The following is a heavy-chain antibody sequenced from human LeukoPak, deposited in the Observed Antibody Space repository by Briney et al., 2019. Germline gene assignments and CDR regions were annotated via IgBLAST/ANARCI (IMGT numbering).Heavy chain of an antibody. D-gene: IGHD2-2*02. J-gene: IGHJ5*02. CDR2: ISPNSGGT. V-gene: IGHV1-2*02. CDR3: ARAHCGSIGCYSGFDP. CDR1: GYTFTDYY. Sequence: ASVKVSCKASGYTFTDYYIHWVRQAPGQGLEWMGWISPNSGGTNYAQKFQGRVTMTRDTSIDTAYMELSRLRSDDTAVYGCARAHCGSIGCYSGFDPWGEGTLVSVS.